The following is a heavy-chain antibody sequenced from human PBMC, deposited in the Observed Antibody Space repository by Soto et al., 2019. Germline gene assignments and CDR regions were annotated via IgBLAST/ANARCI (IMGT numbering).Heavy chain of an antibody. CDR3: ARGWGRIFDH. J-gene: IGHJ4*02. CDR2: INHSEST. V-gene: IGHV4-34*01. CDR1: GGSFSGYF. D-gene: IGHD7-27*01. Sequence: QVLLQQWGAGLLKPSETLTLTCAVYGGSFSGYFWSWIRQPPGKGLEWIGEINHSESTNYNPSLKSRVTISVDTSKNQFSLKLSSVTAADTAVYYCARGWGRIFDHWGQGTLVTVSS.